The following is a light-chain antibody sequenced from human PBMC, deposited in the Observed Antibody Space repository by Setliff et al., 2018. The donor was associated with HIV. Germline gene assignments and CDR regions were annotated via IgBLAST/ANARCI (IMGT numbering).Light chain of an antibody. J-gene: IGLJ3*02. CDR1: SSDVGSYNL. CDR2: EVS. CDR3: CSYAGSSTFV. Sequence: QSALTQPASVSGSPGQSITISCTGSSSDVGSYNLVSWCQQHPRKAPKLMIYEVSKWPSGVSNRFSGSKSGNTASLTISGLQAEDEADYYCCSYAGSSTFVFGGGTKVTVL. V-gene: IGLV2-23*02.